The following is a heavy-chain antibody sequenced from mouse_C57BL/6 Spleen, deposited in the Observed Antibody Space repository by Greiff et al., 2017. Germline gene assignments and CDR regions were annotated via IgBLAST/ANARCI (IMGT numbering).Heavy chain of an antibody. CDR1: GYTFTSYW. CDR2: IYPSDSET. Sequence: QVQLKQPGAELVRPGSSVKLSCKASGYTFTSYWMDWVKQRPGQGLEWIGNIYPSDSETHYNQKFKDKATLTVDKSSSTAYMQLSSLTSEDSAVYYCARGGYDYDGYYAMDYWGQGTSVTVSS. J-gene: IGHJ4*01. CDR3: ARGGYDYDGYYAMDY. D-gene: IGHD2-4*01. V-gene: IGHV1-61*01.